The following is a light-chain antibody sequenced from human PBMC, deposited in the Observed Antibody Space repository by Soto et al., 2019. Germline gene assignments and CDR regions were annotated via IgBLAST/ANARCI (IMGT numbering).Light chain of an antibody. CDR2: DVS. J-gene: IGLJ3*02. V-gene: IGLV2-23*02. CDR3: CSYAGSRTVV. CDR1: SSDVGSYNL. Sequence: QSALTQPASVSGSPGQSITISCTGTSSDVGSYNLVSWYQQHPGKAPKLIIYDVSKRPSGVSNRFSGSKSGNTASPTISGLQAEDEADYFCCSYAGSRTVVFGGGTKVTVL.